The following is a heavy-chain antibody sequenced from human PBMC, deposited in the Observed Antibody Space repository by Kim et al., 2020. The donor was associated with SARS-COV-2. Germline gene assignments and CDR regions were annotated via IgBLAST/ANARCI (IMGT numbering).Heavy chain of an antibody. D-gene: IGHD4-17*01. CDR1: GGSISSSSYY. J-gene: IGHJ4*02. V-gene: IGHV4-39*01. Sequence: SETLSLTCTVSGGSISSSSYYWGWIRQPPGKGLEWIGSIYYSGSTYYNPSLKSRVTISVDTSKNQFSLKLSSVTAADTAVYYCARAQDYGVFGYWGQGTLVTVSS. CDR2: IYYSGST. CDR3: ARAQDYGVFGY.